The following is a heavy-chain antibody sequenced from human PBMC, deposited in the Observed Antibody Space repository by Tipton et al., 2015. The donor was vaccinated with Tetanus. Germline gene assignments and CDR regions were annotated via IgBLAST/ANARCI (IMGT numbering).Heavy chain of an antibody. Sequence: LVKPTQTLSLTCTVSGGSISTGGYYWSWIRQHPGKGLEWIGDIYNSGSTYYNPSLKSRVTISVDTSENHFSLKLNSATAADTAVYFCARDQARGARGWNYFDYWGQGIQVTVSS. V-gene: IGHV4-31*03. CDR2: IYNSGST. J-gene: IGHJ4*02. CDR3: ARDQARGARGWNYFDY. CDR1: GGSISTGGYY. D-gene: IGHD6-6*01.